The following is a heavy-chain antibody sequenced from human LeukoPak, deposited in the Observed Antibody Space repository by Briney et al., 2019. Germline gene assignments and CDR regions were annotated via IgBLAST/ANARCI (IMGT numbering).Heavy chain of an antibody. CDR1: GFTFSSFA. J-gene: IGHJ4*02. CDR3: AAWQLILFDY. Sequence: GSLRLPCTTAMSGFTFSSFAMTWVRQAPGKGLGWVSAISGDGGSTYYADSVKGRFTISRDNSKNSLYLQMNSLKVEDTGVYYCAAWQLILFDYWGQGTLVTVSS. D-gene: IGHD6-13*01. V-gene: IGHV3-23*01. CDR2: ISGDGGST.